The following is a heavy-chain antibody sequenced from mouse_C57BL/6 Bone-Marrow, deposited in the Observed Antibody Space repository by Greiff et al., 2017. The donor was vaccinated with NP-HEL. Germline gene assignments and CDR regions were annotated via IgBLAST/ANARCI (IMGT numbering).Heavy chain of an antibody. D-gene: IGHD2-3*01. J-gene: IGHJ3*01. V-gene: IGHV2-6*01. Sequence: VKLMESGPGLVAPSQTLSITCTVSGFSLTSYGLDWVRQSPGKGLEWLGVIWGVGSTNYNSAPKSRLSISKDNSKSQVFLKMNSLHTDDTAMYYCATHYDGYYDWFAYWGQGTLVTVSA. CDR3: ATHYDGYYDWFAY. CDR2: IWGVGST. CDR1: GFSLTSYG.